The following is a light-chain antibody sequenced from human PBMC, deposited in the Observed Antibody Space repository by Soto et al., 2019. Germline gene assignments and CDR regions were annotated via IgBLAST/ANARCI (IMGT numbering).Light chain of an antibody. CDR3: QQYNSYPLT. J-gene: IGKJ4*01. V-gene: IGKV1-16*02. CDR2: DAS. CDR1: QGISSY. Sequence: DIQMTQFPSSLSASVGDRVTITCRASQGISSYLAWFQQNPGKAPKSLIYDASSLQSGVPSKFSGSSSGTDFTLAISSLQPEYFAAYDCQQYNSYPLTVGGRTKVEIK.